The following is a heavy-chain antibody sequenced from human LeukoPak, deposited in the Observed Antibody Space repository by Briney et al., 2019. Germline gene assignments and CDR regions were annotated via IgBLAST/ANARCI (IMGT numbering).Heavy chain of an antibody. D-gene: IGHD2-15*01. CDR3: ARGLRGYCSGGSCSTYYYYYGMDV. V-gene: IGHV4-34*01. CDR2: INHSGST. CDR1: GGSFSGYY. Sequence: PSETLSLTCAVYGGSFSGYYWSWIRQPPGKGLEWIGEINHSGSTNYNPSLKSRVTISVDTSKNQFSLKLSSVTAADTAVYYCARGLRGYCSGGSCSTYYYYYGMDVRGKGTTVTVSS. J-gene: IGHJ6*04.